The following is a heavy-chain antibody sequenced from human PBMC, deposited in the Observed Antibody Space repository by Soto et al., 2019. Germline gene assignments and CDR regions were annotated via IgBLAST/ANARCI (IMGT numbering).Heavy chain of an antibody. CDR1: GESISSGGYY. CDR2: IYGTASA. J-gene: IGHJ4*02. Sequence: QVQLQESGPGLVKASQTLSLICNVSGESISSGGYYWSWIRHHPGKGLEWIGYIYGTASAYYNPSLKSRVTISMDTSKNHFAMKLSSVTAADTAVYYCARASSSSSAADHWGQGTLITVSS. D-gene: IGHD6-6*01. V-gene: IGHV4-31*03. CDR3: ARASSSSSAADH.